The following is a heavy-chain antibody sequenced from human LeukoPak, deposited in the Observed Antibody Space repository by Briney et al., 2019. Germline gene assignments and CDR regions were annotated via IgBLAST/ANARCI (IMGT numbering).Heavy chain of an antibody. CDR3: ARAFDTKHYNWFDP. V-gene: IGHV4-59*01. CDR2: IYYSGST. J-gene: IGHJ5*02. CDR1: GGSISSYY. D-gene: IGHD3-16*01. Sequence: KPSETLSLTCTVSGGSISSYYWSWIRQPPGKGLEWIGYIYYSGSTNYNPSLKSRVTISVDTSKNQFSLKLSSVTAADTAVYYCARAFDTKHYNWFDPWGQGTLVTVSS.